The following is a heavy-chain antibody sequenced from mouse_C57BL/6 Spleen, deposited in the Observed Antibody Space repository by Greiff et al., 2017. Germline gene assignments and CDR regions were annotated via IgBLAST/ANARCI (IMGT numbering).Heavy chain of an antibody. Sequence: QVQLQQPGAELVMPGASVKLSCKASGYTFTSYWMHWVKQRPGRGLEWIGEIDPSDSYTNYNQKFKGKSTLTVDKSSSTAYMQLSSLTSEDSAVYYCARGITFDVWGTGTTVTVSS. CDR2: IDPSDSYT. CDR1: GYTFTSYW. J-gene: IGHJ1*03. CDR3: ARGITFDV. D-gene: IGHD1-3*01. V-gene: IGHV1-69*01.